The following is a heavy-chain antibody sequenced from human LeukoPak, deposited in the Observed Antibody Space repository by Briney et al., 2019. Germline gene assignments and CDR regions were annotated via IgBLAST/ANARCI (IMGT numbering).Heavy chain of an antibody. J-gene: IGHJ4*02. CDR3: ARDRELLGYFDY. CDR2: ISSSSSYI. CDR1: GFTFSSYG. D-gene: IGHD1-26*01. V-gene: IGHV3-21*01. Sequence: GGSLRLSCAASGFTFSSYGMHWVRQAPGKGLEWVSSISSSSSYIYYADSVKGRFTISRDNAKNSLYLQMNSLRAEDTAVYYCARDRELLGYFDYWGQGTLVTVSS.